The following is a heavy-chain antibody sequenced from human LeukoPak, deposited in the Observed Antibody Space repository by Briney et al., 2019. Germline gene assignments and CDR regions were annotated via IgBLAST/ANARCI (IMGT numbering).Heavy chain of an antibody. CDR2: IYTSGST. Sequence: MTSETLSLTCTVSGGSISSYYWSWIRQPAGKGLEWIGRIYTSGSTNYNPSLKSRVTMSVDTSKNQFSLKLSSVTAADTAVYYCARDGSSGWWRPFDYWGQGTLVTVSS. V-gene: IGHV4-4*07. D-gene: IGHD6-19*01. CDR1: GGSISSYY. J-gene: IGHJ4*02. CDR3: ARDGSSGWWRPFDY.